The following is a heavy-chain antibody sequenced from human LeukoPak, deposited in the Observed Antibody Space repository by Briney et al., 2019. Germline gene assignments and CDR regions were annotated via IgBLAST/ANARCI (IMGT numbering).Heavy chain of an antibody. V-gene: IGHV3-9*01. CDR1: GFTFYDYA. Sequence: PGGSLRLSCAASGFTFYDYAMHWVRHAPGKGLEWVSGISWNSGSIGYADSVKGRFTISRDNAKNSLYLQMNSLRAEDTALYYCAKDMQHYDSSGYSAFDYWGQGTLVTVSS. CDR2: ISWNSGSI. D-gene: IGHD3-22*01. CDR3: AKDMQHYDSSGYSAFDY. J-gene: IGHJ4*02.